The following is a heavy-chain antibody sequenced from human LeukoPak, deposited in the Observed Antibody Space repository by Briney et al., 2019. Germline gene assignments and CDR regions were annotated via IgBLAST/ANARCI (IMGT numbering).Heavy chain of an antibody. CDR2: ISYDGSNK. CDR1: GFTFSSYA. CDR3: AREARQLVAFDI. J-gene: IGHJ3*02. V-gene: IGHV3-30-3*01. D-gene: IGHD6-13*01. Sequence: PGGSLRLSCAASGFTFSSYAMHWVRQAPGKGLEWVAVISYDGSNKYYADSVKGRFTISRDNSKNTLYLQMNSLRAEDTAVYYCAREARQLVAFDIWGQGTMVTVSS.